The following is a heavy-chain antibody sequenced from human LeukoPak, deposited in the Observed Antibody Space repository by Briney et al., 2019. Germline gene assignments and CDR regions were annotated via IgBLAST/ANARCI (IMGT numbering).Heavy chain of an antibody. D-gene: IGHD1-26*01. CDR2: ISGGAANT. J-gene: IGHJ4*02. Sequence: GGSLRLSCAASGFTFSNYAMSWVRQAPGKGLEWVSSISGGAANTWYADSVEGRFTISRDNSKDTLFLQMNSLRAEDTAVYYCAKVRGFGLVPNGYWGQGALVIVSS. CDR1: GFTFSNYA. CDR3: AKVRGFGLVPNGY. V-gene: IGHV3-23*01.